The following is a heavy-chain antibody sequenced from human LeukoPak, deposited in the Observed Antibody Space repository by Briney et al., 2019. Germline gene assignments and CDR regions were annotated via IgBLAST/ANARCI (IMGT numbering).Heavy chain of an antibody. Sequence: QPGGSLRLSCAASGFTFSSYAMSWVRQAPGKGLEWVSAISGSGGSTYYADSVKGRFTISRDNSKNTLYLQMNSLRAEDTAVYYWSKETGLIPFLGWLSSAARGFFDYWGQGTLVTVSS. CDR2: ISGSGGST. V-gene: IGHV3-23*01. D-gene: IGHD3-3*01. J-gene: IGHJ4*02. CDR1: GFTFSSYA. CDR3: SKETGLIPFLGWLSSAARGFFDY.